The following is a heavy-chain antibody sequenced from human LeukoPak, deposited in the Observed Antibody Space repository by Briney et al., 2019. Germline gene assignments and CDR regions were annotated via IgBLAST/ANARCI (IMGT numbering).Heavy chain of an antibody. D-gene: IGHD2-2*01. CDR2: ISSSGSTI. V-gene: IGHV3-48*03. CDR3: ASQYCSRTSCYA. CDR1: GFTFSSYE. Sequence: PGGSLRLSCAASGFTFSSYEMNWVRQAPGKGLEWVSYISSSGSTIYYADSVKGRFTISRDNAKNSLYLQMNSLTAEDTAVYYCASQYCSRTSCYAWGQGTLVTVSS. J-gene: IGHJ5*02.